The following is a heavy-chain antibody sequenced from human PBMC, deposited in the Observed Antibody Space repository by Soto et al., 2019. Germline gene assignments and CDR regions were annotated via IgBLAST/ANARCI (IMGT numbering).Heavy chain of an antibody. Sequence: QVQLVESGGGVVQPGRSLRLSCAASGFTFSSYGMHWVRQAPGKGLEWVAGISYDRSNKYYADSVKGRFTISRDNYKNTLYQQMNSLGAEEMAVYYCAKARSLWFGKLLFPLDYWGQGTMVTVSS. CDR3: AKARSLWFGKLLFPLDY. J-gene: IGHJ4*02. CDR1: GFTFSSYG. V-gene: IGHV3-30*18. D-gene: IGHD3-10*01. CDR2: ISYDRSNK.